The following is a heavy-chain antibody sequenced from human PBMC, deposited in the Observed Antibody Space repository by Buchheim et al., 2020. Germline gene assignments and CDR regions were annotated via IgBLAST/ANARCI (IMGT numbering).Heavy chain of an antibody. D-gene: IGHD2-2*01. Sequence: QVQLVESGGGLVKPGGSLRLSCAASGFTFSDYYMSWIRQAPGKGLEWVSYISSSGSTIFYADSVKGRFTISRDNAKNSLYLQMNSLRAKDTAVYYCARVRRIIVVVPAATNYYYYMDVWGKGTT. J-gene: IGHJ6*03. CDR1: GFTFSDYY. CDR3: ARVRRIIVVVPAATNYYYYMDV. CDR2: ISSSGSTI. V-gene: IGHV3-11*01.